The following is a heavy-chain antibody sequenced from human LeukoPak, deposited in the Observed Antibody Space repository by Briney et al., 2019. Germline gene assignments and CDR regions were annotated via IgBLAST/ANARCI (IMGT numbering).Heavy chain of an antibody. CDR1: GFTVSSNY. D-gene: IGHD2-2*01. J-gene: IGHJ4*02. Sequence: GGSLRLSCAASGFTVSSNYMSWVRQAPGKGLEWVSVIYSGGSTYYADSVKGRFTISRDNAKNSLYLQMNSLRAEDTAVYYCARIARDIVVVPAALYFNYWGQGTLVTVSS. CDR3: ARIARDIVVVPAALYFNY. CDR2: IYSGGST. V-gene: IGHV3-66*01.